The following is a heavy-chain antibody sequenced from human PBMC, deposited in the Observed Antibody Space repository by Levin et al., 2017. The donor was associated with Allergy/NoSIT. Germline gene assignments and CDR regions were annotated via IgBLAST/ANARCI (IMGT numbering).Heavy chain of an antibody. CDR1: GFTFRKYW. CDR2: INGDGSNT. J-gene: IGHJ5*02. D-gene: IGHD3/OR15-3a*01. CDR3: ARGLYDTSYYTIGA. V-gene: IGHV3-74*01. Sequence: LSLTCAASGFTFRKYWMHWVRQAPGKGLVWVSRINGDGSNTNYADSVKGRFTISRDSAKSTLYLQMSSLRAEDTAVYYCARGLYDTSYYTIGAWGQGTLVTVSS.